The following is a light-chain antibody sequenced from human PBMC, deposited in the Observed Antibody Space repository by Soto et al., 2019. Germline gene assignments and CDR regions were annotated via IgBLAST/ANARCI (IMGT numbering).Light chain of an antibody. CDR3: AAWDDSLNGHVV. Sequence: QSVLTQPPSASGTPGQRVTISCSGSSSNIGSNTVNWYQQLPGTAPKLLIYSNNQRPSGVPDRFSGSKSGTSASLAIRGLQSEDEADDYCAAWDDSLNGHVVFGGGTKLTVL. V-gene: IGLV1-44*01. J-gene: IGLJ2*01. CDR1: SSNIGSNT. CDR2: SNN.